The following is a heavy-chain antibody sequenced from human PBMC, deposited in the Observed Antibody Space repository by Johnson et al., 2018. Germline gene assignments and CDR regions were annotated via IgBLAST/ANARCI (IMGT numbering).Heavy chain of an antibody. CDR3: AGGEYTGMDGMDV. V-gene: IGHV3-33*01. D-gene: IGHD2/OR15-2a*01. Sequence: VQLLESGGGVVQPGRSLRLSSGAAGFTLSNYGMYWVRQAPGKGLVRVAVIWYDGSDKYYADSVKGRFTISIDKSKNTLYLKMDSLRAEDTAVYYCAGGEYTGMDGMDVWGQGTTVTVSS. J-gene: IGHJ6*01. CDR1: GFTLSNYG. CDR2: IWYDGSDK.